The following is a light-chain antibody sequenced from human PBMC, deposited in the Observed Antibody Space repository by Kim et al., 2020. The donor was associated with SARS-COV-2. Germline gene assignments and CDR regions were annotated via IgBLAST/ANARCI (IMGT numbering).Light chain of an antibody. CDR3: SSSAGSNNLV. J-gene: IGLJ3*02. CDR1: SSEVGDYPY. V-gene: IGLV2-8*01. Sequence: QSALTQPPSASGSPGQSVTISCSGISSEVGDYPYLSWYQQHPGKAPTLIIFEVKYRPSGVPDRFSGSKSGNTASLTVSGLQAENEADYFCSSSAGSNNLVFGGGTQLTVL. CDR2: EVK.